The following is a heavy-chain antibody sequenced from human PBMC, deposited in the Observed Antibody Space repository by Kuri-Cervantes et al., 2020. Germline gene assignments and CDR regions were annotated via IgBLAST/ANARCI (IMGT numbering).Heavy chain of an antibody. CDR1: GDSVSSNSAA. V-gene: IGHV6-1*01. Sequence: SETLSLTCAISGDSVSSNSAAWNWIRQSPSRGLEWLGRTYYRSKWYNDYAVSVKSRITINPDTSKNQFSLQLNSVTPEDTAVYYCARGTLYCSDGSCYGAGAFDIWGQGTMVTVSS. CDR3: ARGTLYCSDGSCYGAGAFDI. CDR2: TYYRSKWYN. D-gene: IGHD2-15*01. J-gene: IGHJ3*02.